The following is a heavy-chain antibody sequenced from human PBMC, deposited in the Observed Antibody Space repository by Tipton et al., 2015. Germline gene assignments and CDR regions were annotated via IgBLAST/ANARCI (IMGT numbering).Heavy chain of an antibody. V-gene: IGHV3-7*03. CDR1: GFTFSDYW. D-gene: IGHD7-27*01. J-gene: IGHJ4*02. Sequence: SLRLSCAASGFTFSDYWMNWVRQAPGKGLEWLANIKGDGSQINYADSVKGRFTISRDNAKNSLYLQMNSLRAEDTAVYYCARADGNVWGAFDYWGQGTLVTVSS. CDR2: IKGDGSQI. CDR3: ARADGNVWGAFDY.